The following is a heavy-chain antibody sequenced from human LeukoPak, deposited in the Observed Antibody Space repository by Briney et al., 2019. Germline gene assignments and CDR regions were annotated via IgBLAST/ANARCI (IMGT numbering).Heavy chain of an antibody. D-gene: IGHD3-16*01. CDR2: ISSSSRHI. J-gene: IGHJ5*02. V-gene: IGHV3-21*01. Sequence: GGSLRLSCAASGFTFSSYSMNWVRRAPGKGLEWVSSISSSSRHIYYADSMKGRFTISRDNAKNSVYLQMNGLRAEDTAAYYCARGVGLGGWFDPWGQGTLVTVSS. CDR1: GFTFSSYS. CDR3: ARGVGLGGWFDP.